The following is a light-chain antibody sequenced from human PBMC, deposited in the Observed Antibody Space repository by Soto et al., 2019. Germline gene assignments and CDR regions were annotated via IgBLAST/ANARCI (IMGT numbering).Light chain of an antibody. Sequence: EIVLTQSPDTLSLSPGEGATLSCRASQSVSRYLAWYQQKPGQTPRLLIYDASNRAAGIPARFSGSGSGTDFTLTISSLEPEDFAVYYCQQRSNWPLTFGGGTKVAIK. CDR2: DAS. V-gene: IGKV3-11*01. CDR1: QSVSRY. CDR3: QQRSNWPLT. J-gene: IGKJ4*01.